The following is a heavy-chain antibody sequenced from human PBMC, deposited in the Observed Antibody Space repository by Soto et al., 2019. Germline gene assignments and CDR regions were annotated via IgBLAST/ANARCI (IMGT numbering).Heavy chain of an antibody. D-gene: IGHD5-12*01. V-gene: IGHV4-31*01. Sequence: ALSLTCTVSGGSISSGGYYWSWIRQHPGKGLEWIGYIYYSGSTYYNPSLKSLVTISVDTSKNQFSLKLSSVTAADTAVYYCSSEVVRGYDPYSFDYWGQGTLVTVSS. CDR1: GGSISSGGYY. CDR2: IYYSGST. CDR3: SSEVVRGYDPYSFDY. J-gene: IGHJ4*02.